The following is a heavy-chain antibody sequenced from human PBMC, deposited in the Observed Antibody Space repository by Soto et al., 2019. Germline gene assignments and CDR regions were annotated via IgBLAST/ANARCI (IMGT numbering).Heavy chain of an antibody. V-gene: IGHV4-61*01. CDR3: PPGEGWPYYYGMDV. D-gene: IGHD3-10*01. CDR2: IYYSGST. Sequence: SETLSLTCTVSGGSVSRGSYYWSWIRQPPGKGLEWIGYIYYSGSTNYNPSLKSRVTISVDTSKNQFSLKLSSVTAADTAVYYCPPGEGWPYYYGMDVWGQGTTVTVSS. CDR1: GGSVSRGSYY. J-gene: IGHJ6*02.